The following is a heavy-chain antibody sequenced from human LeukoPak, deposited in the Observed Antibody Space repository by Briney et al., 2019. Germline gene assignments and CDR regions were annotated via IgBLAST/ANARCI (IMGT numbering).Heavy chain of an antibody. CDR2: IYLSNNYI. D-gene: IGHD3-16*02. CDR1: GFTFSSYE. V-gene: IGHV3-21*04. J-gene: IGHJ3*02. CDR3: AKVSYDYVWGSYRSSSAFDI. Sequence: GGSLRLSCAASGFTFSSYEMNWVRQAPGKGLEWVSSIYLSNNYIYYADSVKGRFTISRDNAKNSLYLQMNSLRAEDTAVYYCAKVSYDYVWGSYRSSSAFDIWGQGTMVTVSS.